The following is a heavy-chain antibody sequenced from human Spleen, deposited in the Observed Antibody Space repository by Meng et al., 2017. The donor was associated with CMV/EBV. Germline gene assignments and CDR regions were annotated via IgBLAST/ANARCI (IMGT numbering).Heavy chain of an antibody. V-gene: IGHV1-18*01. CDR2: ISTYNGNT. Sequence: ASVKVSCKASGYMFISFGITWVRQAPGQGLEWMGWISTYNGNTNYAQNFQGRVTMTTDTSTRTAYMELRSLTSDDTAMYYCARGSEDFVVEPPTVWSDFWGQGTLVTVSS. CDR3: ARGSEDFVVEPPTVWSDF. D-gene: IGHD2-15*01. CDR1: GYMFISFG. J-gene: IGHJ4*02.